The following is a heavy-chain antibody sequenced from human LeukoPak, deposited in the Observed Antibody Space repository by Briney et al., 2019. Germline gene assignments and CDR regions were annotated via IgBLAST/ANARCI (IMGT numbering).Heavy chain of an antibody. CDR2: IYYSGST. V-gene: IGHV4-59*01. CDR3: ARGGDIVVVVATPFDP. CDR1: GGSISSYY. D-gene: IGHD2-15*01. Sequence: SETLSLTCTVSGGSISSYYWSWIRRPPGKGLEWIGYIYYSGSTNYNPSLKSRVTISVDTSKNQFSLKLSSVTAADTAVYYCARGGDIVVVVATPFDPWGQGTLVTVSS. J-gene: IGHJ5*02.